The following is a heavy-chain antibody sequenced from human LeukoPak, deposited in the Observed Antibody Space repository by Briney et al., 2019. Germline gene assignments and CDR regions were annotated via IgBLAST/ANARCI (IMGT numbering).Heavy chain of an antibody. CDR1: GFSFKRYS. V-gene: IGHV3-21*01. CDR3: ARAAYSSSWYKGNWFDP. CDR2: ISSSSSYI. D-gene: IGHD6-13*01. Sequence: GGSLRLSCAASGFSFKRYSMNWVRQAPGKGLEWVSSISSSSSYIYYADSVKGRFTISRDNAKNSLYLQMNSLRAEDTAVYYCARAAYSSSWYKGNWFDPWGQGTLVTVSS. J-gene: IGHJ5*02.